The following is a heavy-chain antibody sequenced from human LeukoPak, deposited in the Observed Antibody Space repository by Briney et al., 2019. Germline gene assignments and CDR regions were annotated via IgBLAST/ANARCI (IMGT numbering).Heavy chain of an antibody. Sequence: ASVKVSCKASGYTFTSFNLYWVRQAPGQGLEWMGIINPSGAGTSYAQKFEGRVTMTRDMSTSTVYMELGSLRSEDTAVYYCARDLGAPELTGGYIGYYYYYYMDVWGKGTTVTVSS. CDR1: GYTFTSFN. J-gene: IGHJ6*03. D-gene: IGHD3-22*01. CDR2: INPSGAGT. CDR3: ARDLGAPELTGGYIGYYYYYYMDV. V-gene: IGHV1-46*01.